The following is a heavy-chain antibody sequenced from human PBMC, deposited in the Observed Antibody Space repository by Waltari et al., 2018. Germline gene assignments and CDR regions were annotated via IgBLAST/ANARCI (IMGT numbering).Heavy chain of an antibody. D-gene: IGHD6-13*01. CDR2: ISSSSRFI. CDR3: AREGSSWTPFDC. V-gene: IGHV3-21*01. Sequence: EVQLVASGGGLVKPGGSLRLSCAASGFNFRTYTMNWARQAPGKSPEWVSSISSSSRFIYYADSMKGRFTISRDNANNSLYLQMDSLRVEDTATYYCAREGSSWTPFDCWGQGTQVTVSS. J-gene: IGHJ4*02. CDR1: GFNFRTYT.